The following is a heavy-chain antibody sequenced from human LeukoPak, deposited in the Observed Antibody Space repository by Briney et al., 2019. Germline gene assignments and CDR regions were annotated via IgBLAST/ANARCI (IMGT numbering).Heavy chain of an antibody. CDR3: ARRDSSAWFYFDY. D-gene: IGHD6-19*01. J-gene: IGHJ4*02. Sequence: GESLKISCKASGYSFATSWIAWVRQMPGKGLEWMGIIYPGDSGARYSPSFQGQVTISADKSISTVYLQWNSLKASDTAMYYCARRDSSAWFYFDYWGQGTLVAVSP. CDR1: GYSFATSW. V-gene: IGHV5-51*01. CDR2: IYPGDSGA.